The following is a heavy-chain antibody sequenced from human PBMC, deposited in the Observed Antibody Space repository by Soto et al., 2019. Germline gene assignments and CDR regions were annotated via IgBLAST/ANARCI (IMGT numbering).Heavy chain of an antibody. J-gene: IGHJ4*02. Sequence: GESLKISCKGSGYSFTSYWIGWVRQMPGKGLEWMGIIYPGDSDTRYSPSFQGQVTISADKSISTAYLQWSSLKASDTAMYYCAILAFHHGIAVAGPTQDFDYWGQGTLVTVSS. CDR2: IYPGDSDT. CDR1: GYSFTSYW. V-gene: IGHV5-51*01. CDR3: AILAFHHGIAVAGPTQDFDY. D-gene: IGHD6-19*01.